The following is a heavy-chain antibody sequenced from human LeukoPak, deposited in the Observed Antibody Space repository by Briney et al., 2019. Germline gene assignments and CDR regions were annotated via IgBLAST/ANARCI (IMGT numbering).Heavy chain of an antibody. CDR2: INHSGST. CDR1: GGSFSGYY. Sequence: PSETLSLTCAVYGGSFSGYYWSWIRQPPGKGLEWIGEINHSGSTNYNPSLKSRVTISVDTSKNQFSLKLSSVTAADTAVYYCASRPTNYYDSSGLDYWGQGTLVTVSS. CDR3: ASRPTNYYDSSGLDY. D-gene: IGHD3-22*01. V-gene: IGHV4-34*01. J-gene: IGHJ4*02.